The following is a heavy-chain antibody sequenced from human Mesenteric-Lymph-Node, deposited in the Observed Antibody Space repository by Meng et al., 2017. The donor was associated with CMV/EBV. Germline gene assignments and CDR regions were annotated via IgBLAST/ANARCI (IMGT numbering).Heavy chain of an antibody. CDR2: IYSGGSST. CDR1: GFTFDDYA. Sequence: GESLKISCAASGFTFDDYAMSWVRQAPGKGLEWVSVIYSGGSSTYYADSVKGRFTISRDNSKNTLYLQMNSLRTEDTALYYCAKDSGSFEYSSSYGMDVWGQGTTVTVSS. CDR3: AKDSGSFEYSSSYGMDV. D-gene: IGHD6-6*01. V-gene: IGHV3-23*03. J-gene: IGHJ6*02.